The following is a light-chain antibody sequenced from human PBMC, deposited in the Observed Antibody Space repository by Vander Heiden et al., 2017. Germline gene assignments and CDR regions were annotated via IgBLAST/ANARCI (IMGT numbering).Light chain of an antibody. CDR3: QQYDNLPLT. Sequence: DIQMTQSPSSLSASVGDRVTITCQASQDISNYLNWYQQKPGIAPKLLIYDASNLETGVPSRFSGSGSGTDFTLTMSILQPEDIATYYCQQYDNLPLTFGGGTKVEIK. CDR1: QDISNY. CDR2: DAS. J-gene: IGKJ4*01. V-gene: IGKV1-33*01.